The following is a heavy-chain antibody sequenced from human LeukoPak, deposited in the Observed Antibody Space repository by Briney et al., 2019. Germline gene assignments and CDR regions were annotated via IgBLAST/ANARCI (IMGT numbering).Heavy chain of an antibody. CDR2: IYYSGST. V-gene: IGHV4-59*01. J-gene: IGHJ5*02. CDR3: ASSSRGGGWFDP. CDR1: GGSISSYY. Sequence: SETLSLTCTVSGGSISSYYWSWIRQPPGKGLEWIGYIYYSGSTNYNPSLKSRVTISVDTSKNQFSLKLSSVTAAGTAVYYCASSSRGGGWFDPWGQGTLVTVSS. D-gene: IGHD6-6*01.